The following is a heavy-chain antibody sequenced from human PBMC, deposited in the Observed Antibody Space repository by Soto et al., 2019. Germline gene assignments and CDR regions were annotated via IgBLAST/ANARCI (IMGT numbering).Heavy chain of an antibody. CDR2: IIPILGIA. CDR3: ARGPVAEIYFDY. V-gene: IGHV1-69*02. J-gene: IGHJ4*02. CDR1: GGTFSSYT. D-gene: IGHD6-19*01. Sequence: ASVKVSCKASGGTFSSYTISWVRQAPGQGLEWMGRIIPILGIANYAQKFQGRVTITADKSTSTAYMELSSLRSEDTAVYYCARGPVAEIYFDYWGQGTLVTVSS.